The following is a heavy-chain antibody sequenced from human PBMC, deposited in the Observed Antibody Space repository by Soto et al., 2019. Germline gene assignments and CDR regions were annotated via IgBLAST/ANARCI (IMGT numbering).Heavy chain of an antibody. CDR1: GFTFSSYG. CDR2: NSSDSTYI. J-gene: IGHJ4*02. Sequence: PGGSLRLSCAASGFTFSSYGMNWVRQAPGKGLEWVSSNSSDSTYIYYAESVKGRCTISRDNAKNSLYLQMNSLRVEDTAVYYCAKNRGRDYWGQGTLVTVSS. V-gene: IGHV3-21*01. D-gene: IGHD3-10*01. CDR3: AKNRGRDY.